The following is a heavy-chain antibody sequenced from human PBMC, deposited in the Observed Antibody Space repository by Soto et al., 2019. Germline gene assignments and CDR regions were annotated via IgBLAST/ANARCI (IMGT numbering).Heavy chain of an antibody. V-gene: IGHV4-34*01. D-gene: IGHD6-13*01. CDR3: ARSIAAAGTP. J-gene: IGHJ5*02. CDR2: ITHSGRT. Sequence: PSETLTPTCAVYGGSSSGYYWSWIRQPPGKGLEWIGEITHSGRTKYNPSLKSRVTISVDTSKNQFSLKLSSVKAADTAVYYWARSIAAAGTPWGQGTLVTVSS. CDR1: GGSSSGYY.